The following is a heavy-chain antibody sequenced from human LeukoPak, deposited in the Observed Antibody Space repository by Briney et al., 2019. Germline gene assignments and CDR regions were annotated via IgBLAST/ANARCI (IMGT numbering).Heavy chain of an antibody. J-gene: IGHJ5*02. Sequence: SVKVSCKASGCTFSSYAIRWVRQAPGQGLEWMGGIIPIFGTANYAQKFQGRVTITADESTSTAYMELSSLRSEDTAVYYCARGCHQRFLEGSRYNWFDPWGQGTLVTVSS. CDR3: ARGCHQRFLEGSRYNWFDP. CDR2: IIPIFGTA. CDR1: GCTFSSYA. D-gene: IGHD3-3*01. V-gene: IGHV1-69*01.